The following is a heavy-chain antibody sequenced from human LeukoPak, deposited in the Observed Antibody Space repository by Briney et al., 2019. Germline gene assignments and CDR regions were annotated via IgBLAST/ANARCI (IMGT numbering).Heavy chain of an antibody. Sequence: SETLSLTCTVSVGSISSYYWSGIGRPPGKGLEWIGYIYYSGSTNYNPSLKSRVTISVDTSKNQFSLKLSSVTAADTAVYYCARGGSSSGRIDYWGQGTLVTVSS. J-gene: IGHJ4*02. D-gene: IGHD6-6*01. V-gene: IGHV4-59*01. CDR1: VGSISSYY. CDR2: IYYSGST. CDR3: ARGGSSSGRIDY.